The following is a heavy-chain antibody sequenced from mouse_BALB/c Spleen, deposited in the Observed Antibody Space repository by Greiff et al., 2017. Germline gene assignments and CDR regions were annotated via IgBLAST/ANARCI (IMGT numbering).Heavy chain of an antibody. V-gene: IGHV5-12-1*01. D-gene: IGHD1-1*01. J-gene: IGHJ2*01. CDR3: ASHGSSYYFDY. CDR1: GFAFSSYD. CDR2: ISSGGGST. Sequence: EVKLQESGGGLVKPGGSLKLSCAASGFAFSSYDMSWVRQTPEKRLEWVAYISSGGGSTYYPDTVKGRFTISRDNAKNTLYLQMSSLKSEDTAMYYCASHGSSYYFDYWGQGTTLTVSS.